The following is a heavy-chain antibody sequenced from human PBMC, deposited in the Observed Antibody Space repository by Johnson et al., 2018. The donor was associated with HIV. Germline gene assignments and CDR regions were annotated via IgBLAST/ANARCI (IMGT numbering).Heavy chain of an antibody. Sequence: VQLVESGGGVVRPGGSLRLSCAASGFTFDDYAMSWVRQGPRKGLEWVGRIKSKTDGGTTDYAAPVKGRFTISRDDSKNTLYLQMNSLKTEDTAVYYCTTGPMGAFDIWGQGTMVTVSS. CDR1: GFTFDDYA. CDR2: IKSKTDGGTT. J-gene: IGHJ3*02. D-gene: IGHD3-16*01. CDR3: TTGPMGAFDI. V-gene: IGHV3-15*01.